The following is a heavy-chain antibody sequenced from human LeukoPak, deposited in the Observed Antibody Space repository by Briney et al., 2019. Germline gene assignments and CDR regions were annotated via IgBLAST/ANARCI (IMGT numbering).Heavy chain of an antibody. J-gene: IGHJ4*02. V-gene: IGHV4-61*08. CDR1: GGSISSGGYS. CDR3: ARQGEYCSSTSCYTAIDY. D-gene: IGHD2-2*02. CDR2: IYYSGST. Sequence: SETLSLTCAVSGGSISSGGYSWSWIRQPPGKGLEWIGYIYYSGSTNYNPSLKSRVTISVDTSKNQFSLKLSSVTAADTAVYYCARQGEYCSSTSCYTAIDYWGQGTLVTVSS.